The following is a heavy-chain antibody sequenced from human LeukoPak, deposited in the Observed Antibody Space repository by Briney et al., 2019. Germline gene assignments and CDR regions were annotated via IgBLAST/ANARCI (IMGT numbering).Heavy chain of an antibody. CDR2: IRYDGSNK. Sequence: PGGSLRLSSAASGFTFSDYYMSWIRQAPGKGLEWVAFIRYDGSNKYYADSVKGRFTISRDNSKNTLYLQMNSLRAEDTAVYYCAGNFDYWGQGTLVTVSP. CDR1: GFTFSDYY. V-gene: IGHV3-30*02. J-gene: IGHJ4*02. CDR3: AGNFDY.